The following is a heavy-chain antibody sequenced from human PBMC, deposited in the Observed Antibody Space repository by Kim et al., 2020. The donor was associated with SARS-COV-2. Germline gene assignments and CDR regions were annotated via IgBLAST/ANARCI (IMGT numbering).Heavy chain of an antibody. J-gene: IGHJ4*02. CDR1: GYSFTSYW. CDR2: IYPGDSDT. V-gene: IGHV5-51*03. D-gene: IGHD1-26*01. CDR3: ARLGQAYSGSYDYPNYFDY. Sequence: GESLKISCKGSGYSFTSYWIGWVRQMPGKGLEWMGIIYPGDSDTRYSPSFQGQVTISADKSISTAYLQWSSLKASDTAMYYCARLGQAYSGSYDYPNYFDYWGQGTLVTVSS.